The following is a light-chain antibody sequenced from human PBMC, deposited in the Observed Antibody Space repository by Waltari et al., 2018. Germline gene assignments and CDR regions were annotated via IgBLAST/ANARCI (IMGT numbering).Light chain of an antibody. Sequence: QSALTQPRSVSGSPGQSVTISCTGTSSDVGGYNYVSWYQHHPGKAPKLMIYEVSKRPAGVPDPFSGSQSGSTASLTVSGLQAEDEADYYCSSYAGNNVYVFGSGTKVTVL. CDR3: SSYAGNNVYV. CDR2: EVS. J-gene: IGLJ1*01. CDR1: SSDVGGYNY. V-gene: IGLV2-11*01.